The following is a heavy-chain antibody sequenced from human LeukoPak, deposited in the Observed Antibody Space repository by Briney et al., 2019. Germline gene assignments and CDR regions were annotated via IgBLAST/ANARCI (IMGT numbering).Heavy chain of an antibody. CDR1: GGSFSGYY. CDR2: INHSGST. V-gene: IGHV4-34*01. CDR3: ARGSRSVLYFDY. J-gene: IGHJ4*02. Sequence: SETLSLTCAVYGGSFSGYYWSWIRQPPGKGLEWIGEINHSGSTNYNPPLKSRVTISVDTSKNQFSLKLSSVTAADTAVYYCARGSRSVLYFDYWGQGTLVTVSS. D-gene: IGHD4/OR15-4a*01.